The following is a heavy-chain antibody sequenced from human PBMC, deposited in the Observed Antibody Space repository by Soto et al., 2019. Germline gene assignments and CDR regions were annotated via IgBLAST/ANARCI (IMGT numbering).Heavy chain of an antibody. V-gene: IGHV4-4*08. CDR1: GGSMSGYY. CDR2: VHASWGA. CDR3: VRPAHGPLHGLVDF. Sequence: QVQLQESGPGLVEPSETLSLSCTVSGGSMSGYYWSWIRLPPGKPMEWIGYVHASWGAAYNPSLRSRVAISLDTPKSQFSLRLTSVIATDTAIEYCVRPAHGPLHGLVDFWGQGTTVTVSS. J-gene: IGHJ6*02. D-gene: IGHD1-26*01.